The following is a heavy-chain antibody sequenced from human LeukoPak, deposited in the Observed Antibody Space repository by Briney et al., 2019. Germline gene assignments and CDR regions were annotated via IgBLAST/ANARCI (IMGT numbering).Heavy chain of an antibody. Sequence: PSETLSLTCTVSGGSISSYYWSWIRQPPGKGLEWIGYIYYSGSTNYNPSLKSRVTISVDTSKNQFSLKLSSVTAADTAVYYCARFDSSGYPTPDDAFDIWGQGTMVTVSS. D-gene: IGHD3-22*01. V-gene: IGHV4-59*12. CDR1: GGSISSYY. CDR3: ARFDSSGYPTPDDAFDI. J-gene: IGHJ3*02. CDR2: IYYSGST.